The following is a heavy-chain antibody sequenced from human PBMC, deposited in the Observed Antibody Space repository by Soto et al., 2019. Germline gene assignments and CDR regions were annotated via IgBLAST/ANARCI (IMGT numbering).Heavy chain of an antibody. Sequence: GGSLRLSCAVSGFTINSHAMGWVRQAPGKGLEWVSAIGSRGRDTYYADSVKGRFTISRDNSKNTVSLQMNSLRAEDTAVYYCAILGGTYYAFDFWGQGTLGTVSS. CDR3: AILGGTYYAFDF. CDR1: GFTINSHA. D-gene: IGHD1-26*01. V-gene: IGHV3-23*01. CDR2: IGSRGRDT. J-gene: IGHJ3*01.